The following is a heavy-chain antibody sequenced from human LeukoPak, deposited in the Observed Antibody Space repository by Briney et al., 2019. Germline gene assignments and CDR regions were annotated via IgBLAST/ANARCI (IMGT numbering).Heavy chain of an antibody. Sequence: SPESLSLARTVPGDSISSSSYYSGWVRHPRGKWLESIVIIYLSVSPYYNPSLKSRVTISVDTSKNQFSLKLSSVTAADTAVYYCARHGRRCSSTSCYYYFDYWGQGTLVTVSS. CDR3: ARHGRRCSSTSCYYYFDY. V-gene: IGHV4-39*01. D-gene: IGHD2-2*01. CDR1: GDSISSSSYY. CDR2: IYLSVSP. J-gene: IGHJ4*02.